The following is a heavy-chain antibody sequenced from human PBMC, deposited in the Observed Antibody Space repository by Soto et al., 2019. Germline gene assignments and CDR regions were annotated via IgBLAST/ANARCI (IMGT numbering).Heavy chain of an antibody. CDR2: IKEDGSLA. D-gene: IGHD2-2*02. CDR3: ARDVGYKRQDY. Sequence: EVQLVESGGGLVQPGGSLRLSCAASGLTFSSFWMSSVRQAPGKGLEWLANIKEDGSLAYYVDSVKGRFTISRDKAKNSLFLQMNSLRAEDTAVCYCARDVGYKRQDYGGLGTLVTVSS. CDR1: GLTFSSFW. J-gene: IGHJ4*02. V-gene: IGHV3-7*04.